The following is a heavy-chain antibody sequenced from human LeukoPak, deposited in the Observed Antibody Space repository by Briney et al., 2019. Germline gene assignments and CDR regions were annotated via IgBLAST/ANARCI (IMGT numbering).Heavy chain of an antibody. CDR2: INPNSGGI. D-gene: IGHD3-3*01. Sequence: ASVKVSCKASGYTFTGYYMHWVRQAPGQGLEWMGWINPNSGGINYAQKFQGRVTMTRDTSISTAYMELSRLRSDDTAVYYCARVRFLEWFPNGYWGQGTLVTVSS. CDR3: ARVRFLEWFPNGY. CDR1: GYTFTGYY. V-gene: IGHV1-2*02. J-gene: IGHJ4*02.